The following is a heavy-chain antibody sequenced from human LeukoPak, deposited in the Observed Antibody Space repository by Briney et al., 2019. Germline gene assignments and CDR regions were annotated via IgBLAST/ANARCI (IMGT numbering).Heavy chain of an antibody. CDR2: INHSGST. Sequence: PSETLSLTCAVYGGSFSGYYWSWIRQPPGKGLEWIGEINHSGSTNYNPSLKSRVTISVDTSKNQFSLKLSSVTAADTAVYYCARGKSSSYHTNPYYFDYWGQGTLATVSS. CDR1: GGSFSGYY. CDR3: ARGKSSSYHTNPYYFDY. D-gene: IGHD6-6*01. J-gene: IGHJ4*02. V-gene: IGHV4-34*01.